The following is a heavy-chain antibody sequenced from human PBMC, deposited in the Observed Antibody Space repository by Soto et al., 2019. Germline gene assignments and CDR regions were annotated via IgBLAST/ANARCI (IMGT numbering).Heavy chain of an antibody. V-gene: IGHV1-3*01. CDR2: INAGNGNT. CDR1: GYTFTSYA. D-gene: IGHD6-6*01. CDR3: ARAARPGYYYYYMDV. J-gene: IGHJ6*03. Sequence: QVQLVQSGAEVKKPGASVKVSCKASGYTFTSYAMHWVRQAPGQRLEWMGWINAGNGNTKYSQKFQGRVTITRDTSASTAYMELSSLRSEDTAVYYCARAARPGYYYYYMDVWGKGTTVTVSS.